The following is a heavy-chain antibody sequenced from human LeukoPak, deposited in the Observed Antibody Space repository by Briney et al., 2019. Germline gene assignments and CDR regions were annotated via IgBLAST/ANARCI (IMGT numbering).Heavy chain of an antibody. CDR2: VSAYNGHT. J-gene: IGHJ5*02. Sequence: ASVKVSCKASGYTFNSYGISWVRQAPGQGLEWMGWVSAYNGHTNYAQKFQGRVTMTTDTSTSTASMELRSLRSDDTAVYYCARLIPQKWELPGKWFDPWGQGTLVTVSS. CDR1: GYTFNSYG. V-gene: IGHV1-18*01. CDR3: ARLIPQKWELPGKWFDP. D-gene: IGHD1-26*01.